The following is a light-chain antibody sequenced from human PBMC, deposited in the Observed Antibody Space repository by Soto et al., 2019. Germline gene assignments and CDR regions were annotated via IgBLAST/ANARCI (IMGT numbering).Light chain of an antibody. CDR2: WAS. J-gene: IGKJ1*01. Sequence: DIVMTQSPDSLAVSLGERATINSKSSQSVLYSSNNKNYLAWYQQKPGQPPKLLIYWASTRESGVPDRFSGSGSGTDFTLTISSLQAEYVAVYYCQQYFRPWSFGQGTKVEIK. CDR3: QQYFRPWS. CDR1: QSVLYSSNNKNY. V-gene: IGKV4-1*01.